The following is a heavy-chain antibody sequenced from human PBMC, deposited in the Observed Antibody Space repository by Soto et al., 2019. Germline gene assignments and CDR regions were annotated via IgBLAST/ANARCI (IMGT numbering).Heavy chain of an antibody. CDR3: ARWLKGSAYYYHYGMDV. Sequence: GASVKVSCTASGGTLGSYAISWGRQAPGQGLEWMGGIIPIFGTANYAQKFQGRVTITADKSTSTAYMELSSLRSEDTAVYYCARWLKGSAYYYHYGMDVWGQGTTVTVFS. CDR2: IIPIFGTA. D-gene: IGHD5-12*01. V-gene: IGHV1-69*06. J-gene: IGHJ6*02. CDR1: GGTLGSYA.